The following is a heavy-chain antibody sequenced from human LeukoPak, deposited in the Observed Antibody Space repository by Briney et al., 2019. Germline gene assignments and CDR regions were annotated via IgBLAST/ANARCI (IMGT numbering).Heavy chain of an antibody. D-gene: IGHD3-22*01. V-gene: IGHV3-23*01. CDR3: AKSITMIVVVKGYFDY. Sequence: GGSLRLSCAASGFTFSSYAMSWVRQAPGKGLWCVSAISGSGGSTYYADSVKGRFTISRENSKNTRYWQMNSLRAEETAVYYCAKSITMIVVVKGYFDYWGQGTLVTVSS. CDR2: ISGSGGST. CDR1: GFTFSSYA. J-gene: IGHJ4*02.